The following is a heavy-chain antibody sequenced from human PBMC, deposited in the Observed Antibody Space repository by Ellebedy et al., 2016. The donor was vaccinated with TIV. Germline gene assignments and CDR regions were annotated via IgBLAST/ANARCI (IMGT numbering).Heavy chain of an antibody. CDR1: GYSFTSYW. CDR3: ARPEWPDYDSSGYYYGY. Sequence: ASVKVSCKGPGYSFTSYWIGWVHQMPGKGLEWMGIIYPGDSDTRYSPSFQGQVTISADKSISTAYLQWSSLKASDTAMYYCARPEWPDYDSSGYYYGYWGQGTLVTVSS. CDR2: IYPGDSDT. D-gene: IGHD3-22*01. V-gene: IGHV5-51*07. J-gene: IGHJ4*02.